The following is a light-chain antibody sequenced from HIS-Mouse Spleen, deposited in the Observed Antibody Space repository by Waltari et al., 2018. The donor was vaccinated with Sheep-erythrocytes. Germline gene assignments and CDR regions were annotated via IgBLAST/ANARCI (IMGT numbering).Light chain of an antibody. CDR3: CSSAGSSTILVV. V-gene: IGLV2-23*03. CDR2: EGI. CDR1: SSDVGCYNL. J-gene: IGLJ2*01. Sequence: QSALTQPASVSGSPGQSITISCTATSSDVGCYNLFSWYQQHPGKAPKLMSYEGINRPSGVANRCSGTKSGNPASLKIAGLQAGDEADYYCCSSAGSSTILVVFGGGTKLTVL.